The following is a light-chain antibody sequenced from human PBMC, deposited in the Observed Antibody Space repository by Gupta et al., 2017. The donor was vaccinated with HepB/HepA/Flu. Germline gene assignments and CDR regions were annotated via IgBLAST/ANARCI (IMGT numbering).Light chain of an antibody. CDR1: QSILDSSNNNNY. V-gene: IGKV4-1*01. CDR2: WAS. J-gene: IGKJ1*01. CDR3: QQDISLRS. Sequence: INCKSRQSILDSSNNNNYLAWYQQRPGQPPKLLIYWASTRESGVPDRFSGSGSGTDFTLNISRLQAEDVGVYYCQQDISLRSFGQGTKVELK.